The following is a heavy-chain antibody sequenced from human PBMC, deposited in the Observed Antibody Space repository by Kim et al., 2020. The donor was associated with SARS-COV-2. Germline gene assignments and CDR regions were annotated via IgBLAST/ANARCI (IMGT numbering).Heavy chain of an antibody. CDR2: ISGSGGST. Sequence: GGSLRLSCAASGFTFSSYAMSWVRQAPGKGLEWVSAISGSGGSTYYADSVKGRFTISRDNSKNTLYLQMISRRAEDTAVYYCAKDISSGARWPPYYYYGMDVWGKGTTVTVSS. CDR3: AKDISSGARWPPYYYYGMDV. J-gene: IGHJ6*04. D-gene: IGHD6-25*01. V-gene: IGHV3-23*01. CDR1: GFTFSSYA.